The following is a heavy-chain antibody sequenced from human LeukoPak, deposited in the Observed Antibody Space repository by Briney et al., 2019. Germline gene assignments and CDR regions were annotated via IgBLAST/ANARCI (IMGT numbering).Heavy chain of an antibody. CDR2: ISNDERNK. J-gene: IGHJ4*02. Sequence: PGRSLRLSCAASGFMFTDFAMHWVRQAPGKGLQWVAVISNDERNKYYADSVKGRFTISRDNSNSMVYLQMTSLRLEDTAVYYCARPSPPGDGYNPSDQWGQGSLVIVSS. CDR1: GFMFTDFA. CDR3: ARPSPPGDGYNPSDQ. D-gene: IGHD5-24*01. V-gene: IGHV3-30*04.